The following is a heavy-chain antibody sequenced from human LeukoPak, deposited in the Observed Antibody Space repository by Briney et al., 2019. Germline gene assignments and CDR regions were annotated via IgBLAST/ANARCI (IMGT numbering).Heavy chain of an antibody. Sequence: SETLSLTCTVSGGSISSSSYYWGWIRQPPGKGLEWIGSIYYSGSTYYNPSLKSRVTISVDTSKNQFSLKLSSVTAADTAVYYCARDLWFGERDYWGQGTLVTVSS. CDR1: GGSISSSSYY. CDR2: IYYSGST. CDR3: ARDLWFGERDY. V-gene: IGHV4-39*07. J-gene: IGHJ4*02. D-gene: IGHD3-10*01.